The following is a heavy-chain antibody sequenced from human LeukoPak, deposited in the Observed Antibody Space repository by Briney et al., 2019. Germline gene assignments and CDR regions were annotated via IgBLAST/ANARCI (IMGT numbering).Heavy chain of an antibody. J-gene: IGHJ4*02. V-gene: IGHV1-69*13. CDR3: AMYGDHVENYFDY. Sequence: SVKVSCKASGGTFSSYAISWVRQAPGQGLEWMGGIIPIFGTANYAQKFQGRVTITADESTSTAYMELSSLRSEDTAVYYCAMYGDHVENYFDYWGQGTLVTVSS. D-gene: IGHD4-17*01. CDR1: GGTFSSYA. CDR2: IIPIFGTA.